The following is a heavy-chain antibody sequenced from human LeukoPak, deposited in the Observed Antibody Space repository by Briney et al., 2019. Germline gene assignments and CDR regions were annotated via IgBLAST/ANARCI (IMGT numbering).Heavy chain of an antibody. Sequence: QPGGSLRLSCAASGFTFRSYDMHWVRHATGKGLEWVSGIGTAGEIYYPGSVKGRFTISRDNSENTLYLQMNSLRAEDTAVYYCARVEMTAYYFDYWGQGTLVTVSS. CDR3: ARVEMTAYYFDY. V-gene: IGHV3-13*01. D-gene: IGHD2-21*02. CDR2: IGTAGEI. CDR1: GFTFRSYD. J-gene: IGHJ4*02.